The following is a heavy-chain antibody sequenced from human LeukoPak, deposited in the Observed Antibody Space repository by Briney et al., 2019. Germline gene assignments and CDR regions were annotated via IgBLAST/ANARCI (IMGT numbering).Heavy chain of an antibody. V-gene: IGHV1-2*02. Sequence: APVKVSCKASGYTFTGYYMHWVRQAPGQGLEWMGWINPNSGGTNYAQKFQGRVTMTRDTSISTAYMELSRLRSDDTAVYYCARSIAAAGTALPGYWGQGTLVTVSS. CDR2: INPNSGGT. CDR1: GYTFTGYY. J-gene: IGHJ4*02. D-gene: IGHD6-13*01. CDR3: ARSIAAAGTALPGY.